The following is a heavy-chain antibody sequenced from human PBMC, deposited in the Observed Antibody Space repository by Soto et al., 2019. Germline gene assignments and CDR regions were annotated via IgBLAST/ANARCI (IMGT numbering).Heavy chain of an antibody. CDR3: ARGVVAGGVWFDY. CDR2: ISYDGSNK. CDR1: GFTFSSYG. D-gene: IGHD6-19*01. J-gene: IGHJ4*02. V-gene: IGHV3-30*03. Sequence: GGSLRLSCAASGFTFSSYGMHWVRQAPGKGLEWVAVISYDGSNKYYADSVKGRFTISRENAKNSLYLQMNSLRAGDTAVYYCARGVVAGGVWFDYWGQGTLVTVSS.